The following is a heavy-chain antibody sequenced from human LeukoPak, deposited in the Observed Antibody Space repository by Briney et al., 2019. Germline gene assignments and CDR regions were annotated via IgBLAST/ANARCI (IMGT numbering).Heavy chain of an antibody. CDR3: AREVSEGFDF. J-gene: IGHJ4*02. D-gene: IGHD3-22*01. Sequence: GGSLRLSCAASGFTVSSNYMSWVRQAPGKGLEWVSSFGTRSTSVYHAGSVKGRFAISRDNAKNSLYLQMNSLRAEDTALYYCAREVSEGFDFWGQGTLVTVSS. CDR1: GFTVSSNY. CDR2: FGTRSTSV. V-gene: IGHV3-21*01.